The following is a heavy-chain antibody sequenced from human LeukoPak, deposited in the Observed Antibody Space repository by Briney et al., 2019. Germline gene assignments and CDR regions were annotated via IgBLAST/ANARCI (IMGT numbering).Heavy chain of an antibody. V-gene: IGHV3-72*01. D-gene: IGHD4-17*01. CDR2: TRNKANSYTT. J-gene: IGHJ4*02. Sequence: GGSLRLSCAASGFTFSDHYMDWVRQAPGKGLEWVGRTRNKANSYTTEYAASVKGRFTISRDVSKNSLYLQMDSLRTEDTVVYYCARIAVTGYYFDYWGQGTLVTVSS. CDR1: GFTFSDHY. CDR3: ARIAVTGYYFDY.